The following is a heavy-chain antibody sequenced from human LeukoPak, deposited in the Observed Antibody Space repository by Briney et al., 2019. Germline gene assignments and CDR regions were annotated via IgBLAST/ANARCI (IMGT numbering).Heavy chain of an antibody. Sequence: ASVTISSKASGYTFNNFVISWVGQAPGQGLEWVGWISPHTYTTKYAQKVQGRLTMTTDASTTTVYMELRSLRFDDTAVYFCARGQSMYYWAQGTPVTVSS. D-gene: IGHD3-16*01. V-gene: IGHV1-18*01. CDR2: ISPHTYTT. CDR1: GYTFNNFV. CDR3: ARGQSMYY. J-gene: IGHJ4*02.